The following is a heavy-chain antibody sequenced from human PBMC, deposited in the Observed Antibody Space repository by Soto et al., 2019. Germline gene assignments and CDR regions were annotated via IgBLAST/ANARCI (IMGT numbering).Heavy chain of an antibody. V-gene: IGHV3-48*01. CDR1: GFTFSSYS. Sequence: GGSLRLSCAASGFTFSSYSMNWVRQAPGKGLEWVSVISCNSSTIYYADSVKGRFTISRDNSKNTLYLQMNSLRAEDTAVYYCAKAYCGGDCYSFHFDYWGQGTLVTVSS. J-gene: IGHJ4*02. D-gene: IGHD2-21*02. CDR3: AKAYCGGDCYSFHFDY. CDR2: ISCNSSTI.